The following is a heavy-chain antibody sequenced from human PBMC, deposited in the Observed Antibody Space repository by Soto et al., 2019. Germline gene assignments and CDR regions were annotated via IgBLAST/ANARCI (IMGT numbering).Heavy chain of an antibody. D-gene: IGHD3-10*01. CDR1: GGTFSSYA. V-gene: IGHV1-69*13. J-gene: IGHJ6*02. CDR3: AVPYYGSGSYVDYGMDV. Sequence: SVKVSCKASGGTFSSYAISWVRQAPGQGLEWMGGIIPIFGTANYAQKFQGRVTITADESTSTAYMELSSLRSEDTAVYYCAVPYYGSGSYVDYGMDVWGQGTTVTVS. CDR2: IIPIFGTA.